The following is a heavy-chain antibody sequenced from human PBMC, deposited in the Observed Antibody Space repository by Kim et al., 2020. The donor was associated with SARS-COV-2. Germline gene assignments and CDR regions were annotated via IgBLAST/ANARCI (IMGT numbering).Heavy chain of an antibody. V-gene: IGHV6-1*01. J-gene: IGHJ3*02. CDR3: ARDTPGQKGFDI. Sequence: DHALSVRSRITINPDTSKNQFSLQLNSVTPEDTAVYYCARDTPGQKGFDIWGQGTMVTVSS.